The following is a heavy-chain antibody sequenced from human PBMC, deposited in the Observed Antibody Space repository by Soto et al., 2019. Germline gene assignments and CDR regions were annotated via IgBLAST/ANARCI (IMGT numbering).Heavy chain of an antibody. CDR3: ARDVVSTIGVFDF. CDR2: AHHSKGA. D-gene: IGHD5-12*01. V-gene: IGHV4-4*02. Sequence: PSETLSLTCVVSDKSMSEDIWWSWVRQPPGKGLEWIGEAHHSKGALYNPSLTSRVTVSADVFSNKFFLEVRSVGTADTAFYFCARDVVSTIGVFDFWGQGTPVTVSS. CDR1: DKSMSEDIW. J-gene: IGHJ4*02.